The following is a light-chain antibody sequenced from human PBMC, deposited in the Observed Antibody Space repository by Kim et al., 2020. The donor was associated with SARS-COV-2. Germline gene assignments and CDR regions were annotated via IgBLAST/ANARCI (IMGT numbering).Light chain of an antibody. Sequence: LTCTLRSDINVGTYRIYWYQKKPGSPPQYLLRYRSDSDKQQGPGVPSRFSGSKDASANAGILLISGLQSEDEADYHCMIWHSSTVIFGGGTKLTVL. CDR1: SDINVGTYR. CDR2: YRSDSDK. J-gene: IGLJ2*01. CDR3: MIWHSSTVI. V-gene: IGLV5-45*01.